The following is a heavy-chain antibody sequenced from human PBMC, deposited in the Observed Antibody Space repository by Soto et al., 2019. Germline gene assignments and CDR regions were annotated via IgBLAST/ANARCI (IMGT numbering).Heavy chain of an antibody. CDR1: GYTFTGYY. Sequence: ASVKVSCKASGYTFTGYYMHWVRQAPGQGLEWMGWINPNSGGTNYAQKFQGWVTMTRDTSISTAYMELSRLRSDDTAVYYCARDPSGSYDVVGYAFDIWGQGTMVTVSS. J-gene: IGHJ3*02. CDR2: INPNSGGT. D-gene: IGHD3-10*01. CDR3: ARDPSGSYDVVGYAFDI. V-gene: IGHV1-2*04.